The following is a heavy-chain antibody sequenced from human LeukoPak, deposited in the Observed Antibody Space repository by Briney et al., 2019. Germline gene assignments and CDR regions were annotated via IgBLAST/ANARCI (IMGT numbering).Heavy chain of an antibody. V-gene: IGHV1-2*02. CDR1: GYTFTGYY. J-gene: IGHJ6*03. CDR3: VTSAGDYRAGHYYYMGV. D-gene: IGHD4-11*01. CDR2: INPNTAGT. Sequence: ASVKVSCKASGYTFTGYYFHWVRQAPGQGLEGMGWINPNTAGTNYAHKFLGGVTLTWDTSISTAYMELKRLTSDDTAVYYCVTSAGDYRAGHYYYMGVWGKGTSVTVSS.